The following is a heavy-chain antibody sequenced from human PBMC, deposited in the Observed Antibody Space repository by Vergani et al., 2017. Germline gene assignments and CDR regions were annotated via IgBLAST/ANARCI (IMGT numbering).Heavy chain of an antibody. D-gene: IGHD2-15*01. CDR1: GFTFSSYA. CDR3: VKDPLTYCSGGSCYLH. CDR2: ISGSDDST. Sequence: EVQLVESGGGLVQPGGSLRLSCAASGFTFSSYAMSWVRQAPGKGLEWVSSISGSDDSTYYADSVKGRFTITRDNSKNTVNLQMNSLRDDDTAVYYCVKDPLTYCSGGSCYLHWGQGTLVTVSS. J-gene: IGHJ4*02. V-gene: IGHV3-23*04.